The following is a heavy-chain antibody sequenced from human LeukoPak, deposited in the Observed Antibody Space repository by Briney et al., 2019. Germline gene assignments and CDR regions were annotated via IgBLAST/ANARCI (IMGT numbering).Heavy chain of an antibody. CDR1: GGSISSYY. CDR2: IYPSGST. J-gene: IGHJ6*03. D-gene: IGHD3-10*01. Sequence: SETLSLTCTVSGGSISSYYWSWIRQPAGKGLEWIGRIYPSGSTNYNPSLKSRVTMSVDTSKNQFSLKLSSVTAADTAVYYCARDRYYYGSGSSSNHYYYYMDVWGKGTTVTISS. V-gene: IGHV4-4*07. CDR3: ARDRYYYGSGSSSNHYYYYMDV.